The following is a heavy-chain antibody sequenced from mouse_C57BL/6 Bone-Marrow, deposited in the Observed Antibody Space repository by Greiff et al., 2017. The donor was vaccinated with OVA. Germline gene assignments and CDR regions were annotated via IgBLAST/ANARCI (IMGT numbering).Heavy chain of an antibody. J-gene: IGHJ1*03. CDR1: GFTFSDYY. CDR2: ISNGGGST. D-gene: IGHD1-1*01. CDR3: ARHWDYYGSSYWYFDV. Sequence: EVQRVESGGGLVQPGGSLKLSCAASGFTFSDYYMYWVRQTPEKRLEWVAYISNGGGSTYYPDTVKGRFTISRDNAKNTLYLQMSRLKSEDTAMYYCARHWDYYGSSYWYFDVWGTGTTVTVSS. V-gene: IGHV5-12*01.